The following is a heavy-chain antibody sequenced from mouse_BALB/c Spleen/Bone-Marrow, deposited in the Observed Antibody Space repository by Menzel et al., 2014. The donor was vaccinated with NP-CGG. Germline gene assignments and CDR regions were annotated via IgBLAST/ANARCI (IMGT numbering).Heavy chain of an antibody. Sequence: VQLKESGGGLVQPGGSLRLSCATSGLTFSDFYMEWVRQPPGKRLEWIAASRNKVNDYTTEYSASVKGRFIVSRDTSQSILYLQMNALRAEDTAIYYCARAVYGNFDYWGQGTTLTVSS. CDR3: ARAVYGNFDY. V-gene: IGHV7-1*02. CDR1: GLTFSDFY. CDR2: SRNKVNDYTT. D-gene: IGHD2-1*01. J-gene: IGHJ2*01.